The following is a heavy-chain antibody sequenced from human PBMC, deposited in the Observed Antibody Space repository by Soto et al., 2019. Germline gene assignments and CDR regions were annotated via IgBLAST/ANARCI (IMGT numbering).Heavy chain of an antibody. CDR1: GGSISSYY. CDR3: ATTSYDYVWGSYLFDP. V-gene: IGHV4-59*08. J-gene: IGHJ5*02. Sequence: PSETLSLTCTVSGGSISSYYWSWIRQPPGKGLEWIGYIYYSGSTNYNPSLKSRVTISVDTSKNQFSLKLSSVTAADTAMYYCATTSYDYVWGSYLFDPWGQGTLVTVSS. CDR2: IYYSGST. D-gene: IGHD3-16*02.